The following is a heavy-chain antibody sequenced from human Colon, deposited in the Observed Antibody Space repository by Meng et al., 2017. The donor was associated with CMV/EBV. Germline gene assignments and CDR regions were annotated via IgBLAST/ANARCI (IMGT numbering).Heavy chain of an antibody. CDR1: GGAITSYY. J-gene: IGHJ4*02. CDR2: IKSKSDGETA. CDR3: ITDDTGHDWGY. Sequence: VQLQASGPGLVRPSATLSLTCSGSGGAITSYYGSWIRQPAGRGLEWIGRIKSKSDGETADYGAPVKGRFTISRDDSKSMLYLQMNSLKTEDTAVYFCITDDTGHDWGYWGRGTLVTVSS. V-gene: IGHV3-15*01. D-gene: IGHD5-12*01.